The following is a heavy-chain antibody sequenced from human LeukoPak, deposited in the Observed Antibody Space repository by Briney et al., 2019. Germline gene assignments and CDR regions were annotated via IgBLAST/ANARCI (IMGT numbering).Heavy chain of an antibody. D-gene: IGHD7-27*01. V-gene: IGHV3-23*01. CDR3: AIDPNWGIHY. J-gene: IGHJ4*02. CDR1: GFTFSAYT. CDR2: IGGSGGDI. Sequence: GGSLRLSCAASGFTFSAYTMYWVRQPPGKGLEWVSIIGGSGGDIHYADSVKGRFTISRDNSKNTLYLQMNSLRVEDTAIYYCAIDPNWGIHYWGQGVLVTVSS.